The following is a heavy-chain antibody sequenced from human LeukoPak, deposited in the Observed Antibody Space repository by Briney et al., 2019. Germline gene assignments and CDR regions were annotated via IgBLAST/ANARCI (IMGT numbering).Heavy chain of an antibody. CDR1: GFTFSIYA. V-gene: IGHV3-7*04. CDR2: IKQDGSEK. CDR3: AREYYYDSSGYYYSPIFDY. D-gene: IGHD3-22*01. Sequence: QPGGSLRLSCAASGFTFSIYAMSWVRQAPGKGLEWVANIKQDGSEKYYVDSVKGRFTISRDNAKNSLYLQMNSLRAEDTAVYYCAREYYYDSSGYYYSPIFDYWGQGTLVTVSS. J-gene: IGHJ4*02.